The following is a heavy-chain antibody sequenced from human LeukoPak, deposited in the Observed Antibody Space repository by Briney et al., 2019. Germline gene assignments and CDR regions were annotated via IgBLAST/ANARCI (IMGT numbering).Heavy chain of an antibody. V-gene: IGHV3-43*02. J-gene: IGHJ4*02. Sequence: PGGSLRLSCAASGFTFDDYAMHWVRQAPGKGLEWVSLISGDGSSTYYADSVKGRFTISRDNSKNSLFLQMNSLRTEDTALYYCAKDIGPNYYDSSGYYYSGIDYWGQGSLVTVSS. D-gene: IGHD3-22*01. CDR2: ISGDGSST. CDR3: AKDIGPNYYDSSGYYYSGIDY. CDR1: GFTFDDYA.